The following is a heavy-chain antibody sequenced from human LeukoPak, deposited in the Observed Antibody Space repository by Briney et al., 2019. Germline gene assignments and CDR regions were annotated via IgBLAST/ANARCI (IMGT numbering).Heavy chain of an antibody. CDR2: INHSGST. D-gene: IGHD3-22*01. Sequence: RSETLTLACAVYGGSFSGYYWSWIRQPPGKGLEWIGEINHSGSTNYNPSLKSRVTISVDTSKNQFSLKLSSVTAADTAVYYCARGPPKPYYYDSSGYYGYWGQGTLVTVSS. CDR3: ARGPPKPYYYDSSGYYGY. J-gene: IGHJ4*02. V-gene: IGHV4-34*01. CDR1: GGSFSGYY.